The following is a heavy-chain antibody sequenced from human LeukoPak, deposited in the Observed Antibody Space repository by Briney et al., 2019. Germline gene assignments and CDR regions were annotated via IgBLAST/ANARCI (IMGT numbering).Heavy chain of an antibody. CDR3: AGDRSGWYVSY. V-gene: IGHV3-11*05. Sequence: GGSLRLSCAASGFTFSDYYMTWIRQAPGKGLERVSHISSSSRYTNSADSVKGRFTISRDNAKNSLYLQMNSLRAEDTAVYYCAGDRSGWYVSYWGQGTLVTVSS. CDR2: ISSSSRYT. D-gene: IGHD6-19*01. CDR1: GFTFSDYY. J-gene: IGHJ4*02.